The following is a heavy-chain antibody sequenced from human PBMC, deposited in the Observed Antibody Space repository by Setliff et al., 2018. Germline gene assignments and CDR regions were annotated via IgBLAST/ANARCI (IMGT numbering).Heavy chain of an antibody. CDR3: ARPMYDILTGPPYGMDV. Sequence: VASVKVSCKASGYTFTSYDINWVRQATGQGLEWMGWMNPNSGNTGYAQKFQGRVTMTRNTSISTAYMELSSLRSEDTAVYYCARPMYDILTGPPYGMDVWGQGTTVTVSS. CDR1: GYTFTSYD. J-gene: IGHJ6*02. D-gene: IGHD3-9*01. CDR2: MNPNSGNT. V-gene: IGHV1-8*01.